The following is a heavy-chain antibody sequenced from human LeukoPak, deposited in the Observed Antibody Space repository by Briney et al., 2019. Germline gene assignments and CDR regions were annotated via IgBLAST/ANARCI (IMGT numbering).Heavy chain of an antibody. Sequence: PSKSLSLTCTVSGGSISSGDYYWSWIRQPPGKGLEWIGYIYYSGSTYYNPSLKSRVTISVDTSKNQFSLKLSSVTAADTAVYYCARGGGVPAAHYGMDVWGQGTTVTVSS. J-gene: IGHJ6*02. CDR1: GGSISSGDYY. V-gene: IGHV4-30-4*01. CDR3: ARGGGVPAAHYGMDV. CDR2: IYYSGST. D-gene: IGHD2-2*01.